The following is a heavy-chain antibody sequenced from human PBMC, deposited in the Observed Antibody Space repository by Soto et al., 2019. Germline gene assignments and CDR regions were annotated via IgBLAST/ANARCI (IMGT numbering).Heavy chain of an antibody. Sequence: GESLKISCKGSGYSFTSYWIGWVRQMPGKGLEWMGIIYPGDSDTRYSPSFQGQVTISADKSISTAYLQWSSLKASDTAMYYCARQYYYGSGSDKTADYWGQGTLVTVSS. J-gene: IGHJ4*02. CDR3: ARQYYYGSGSDKTADY. CDR1: GYSFTSYW. CDR2: IYPGDSDT. D-gene: IGHD3-10*01. V-gene: IGHV5-51*01.